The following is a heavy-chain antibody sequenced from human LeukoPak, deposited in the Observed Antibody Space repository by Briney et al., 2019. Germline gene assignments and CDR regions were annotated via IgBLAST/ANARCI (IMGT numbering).Heavy chain of an antibody. CDR3: ARVRRAKRQNRYYFDYYMDV. J-gene: IGHJ6*03. CDR1: GFTVSSYW. V-gene: IGHV3-7*01. Sequence: PGGSLRLSCAASGFTVSSYWMSWVRQAPGKGLEWVANIKKDGSEKYYVGSVKGRFNISRDNAKDSLYLQMNSLRAEDTAVPFCARVRRAKRQNRYYFDYYMDVWGKGTTVTVSS. CDR2: IKKDGSEK. D-gene: IGHD1-14*01.